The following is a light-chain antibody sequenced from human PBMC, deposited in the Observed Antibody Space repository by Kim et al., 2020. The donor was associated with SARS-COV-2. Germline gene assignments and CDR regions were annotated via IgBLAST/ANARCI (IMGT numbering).Light chain of an antibody. J-gene: IGKJ1*01. Sequence: DIVMTQSPDTLAVSLGERATINCKSSQTVLYSSNNKNYLAWYQQKPGQPPKLLIYWASTRDSGVPDRFSGSGSGTDFTLTISSLQAEDVAVYYCQQYYNTPLTFGQGTKVDIK. CDR2: WAS. CDR1: QTVLYSSNNKNY. V-gene: IGKV4-1*01. CDR3: QQYYNTPLT.